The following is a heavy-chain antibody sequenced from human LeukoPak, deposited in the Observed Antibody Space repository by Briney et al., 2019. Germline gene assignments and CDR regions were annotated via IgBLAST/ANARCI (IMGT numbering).Heavy chain of an antibody. Sequence: GGSLRLSCAASGFTFSSYGMHWVRQAPGKGLEWVAFIRYDGSNKYYADSVKGRFTISRDNSKNTLYLQMNSLRAEDTAVYYCAKGYSYGSVNYFDYWGQGTLVTVSS. J-gene: IGHJ4*02. CDR2: IRYDGSNK. V-gene: IGHV3-30*02. CDR3: AKGYSYGSVNYFDY. D-gene: IGHD5-18*01. CDR1: GFTFSSYG.